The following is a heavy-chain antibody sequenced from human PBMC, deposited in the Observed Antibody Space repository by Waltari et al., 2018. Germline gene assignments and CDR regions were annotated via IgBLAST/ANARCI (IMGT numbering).Heavy chain of an antibody. CDR2: FDPEDGET. D-gene: IGHD3-22*01. V-gene: IGHV1-24*01. Sequence: QVQLVQSGAEVKKPGASVKVSCKVSGYTLTALSMHWVRQAPGKGLEWMGGFDPEDGETIYAQKFQGRVTMTEDTSTDTAYMELSSLRSEDTAVYYCAGRRGYYYDSSGYLSDAFDIWGQGTMVTVSS. CDR1: GYTLTALS. J-gene: IGHJ3*02. CDR3: AGRRGYYYDSSGYLSDAFDI.